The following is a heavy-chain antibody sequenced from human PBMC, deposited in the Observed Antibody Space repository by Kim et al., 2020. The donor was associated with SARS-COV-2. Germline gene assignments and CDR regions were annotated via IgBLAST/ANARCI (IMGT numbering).Heavy chain of an antibody. J-gene: IGHJ4*02. CDR1: GFTFSNAW. V-gene: IGHV3-15*01. D-gene: IGHD2-15*01. CDR2: IKSKTDGGTT. CDR3: TTDPQSVPRYCSGGSCYSDY. Sequence: GGSLRLSCAASGFTFSNAWMSWVRQAPGKGLEWVGRIKSKTDGGTTDYAAPVKGRFTISRDDSKNTLYLQMNSLKTEDTAVYYCTTDPQSVPRYCSGGSCYSDYWGQGTLVTVSS.